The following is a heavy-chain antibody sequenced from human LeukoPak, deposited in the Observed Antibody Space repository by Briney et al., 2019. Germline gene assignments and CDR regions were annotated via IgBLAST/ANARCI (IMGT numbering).Heavy chain of an antibody. D-gene: IGHD5-12*01. CDR3: ARDLRGYSYYYGMDV. V-gene: IGHV1-46*01. CDR1: GYTFTSYY. CDR2: INPSGGST. J-gene: IGHJ6*02. Sequence: ASVKVSFKASGYTFTSYYMHWVRQAPGQGLEWMGIINPSGGSTSYAQKFQGRVTMTRDTSTSTVYMELCSLRSEDTAVYYCARDLRGYSYYYGMDVWGQGTTVTVSS.